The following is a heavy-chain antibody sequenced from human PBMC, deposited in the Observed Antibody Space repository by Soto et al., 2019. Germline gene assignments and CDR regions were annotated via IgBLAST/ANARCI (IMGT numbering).Heavy chain of an antibody. D-gene: IGHD6-6*01. CDR3: ARADSSSSHDAFDI. CDR1: GYTFTGYY. J-gene: IGHJ3*02. CDR2: INPNSGGT. V-gene: IGHV1-2*04. Sequence: ASVKVSCKASGYTFTGYYMHWVRQAPGQGLEWMGWINPNSGGTNYAQKFQGWVTMTRDTSISTAYMELSRLRSDDTAVYYCARADSSSSHDAFDIWGQGTMVTVSS.